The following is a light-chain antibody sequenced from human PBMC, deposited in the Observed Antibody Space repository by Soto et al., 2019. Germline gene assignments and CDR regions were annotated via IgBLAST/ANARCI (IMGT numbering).Light chain of an antibody. Sequence: QSALTQPPSVSGAPGQRVTISCSGSSSNIGAGYDAHWYQQLPGAAPKLLIFDNTNRPSGVPDRFSGSKSGNTASLTVSGLQAEDEADYYCSSYAGSNNLVFGTGTKVTVL. CDR3: SSYAGSNNLV. J-gene: IGLJ1*01. CDR2: DNT. CDR1: SSNIGAGYD. V-gene: IGLV1-40*01.